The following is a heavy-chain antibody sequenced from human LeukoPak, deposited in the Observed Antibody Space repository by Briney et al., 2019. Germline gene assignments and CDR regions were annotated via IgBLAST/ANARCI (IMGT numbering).Heavy chain of an antibody. CDR2: IYYRGST. CDR1: GGSISSYY. V-gene: IGHV4-59*08. CDR3: ARPTDWYYDSSGPRGGNWFDP. J-gene: IGHJ5*02. D-gene: IGHD3-22*01. Sequence: SETLSLTCTVSGGSISSYYWSWIRQPPGKGLEWIGYIYYRGSTNYNPSLKSRVTISVDTSKNQFSLKLSSVTAADTAVYYCARPTDWYYDSSGPRGGNWFDPWGQGTLVTVSS.